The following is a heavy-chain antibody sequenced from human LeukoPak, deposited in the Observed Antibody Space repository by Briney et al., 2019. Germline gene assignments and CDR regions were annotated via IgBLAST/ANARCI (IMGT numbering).Heavy chain of an antibody. J-gene: IGHJ6*02. Sequence: SETLSLTCAVYGGSFSGYYWSWIRQPPGKGLEWIGEINHSGSTNYNPSLKSRVTISVDTSKNQFSLKLSSVTAADTAVYYCASTISSSWNVYHYGMDVWGQGTTVTVSS. V-gene: IGHV4-34*01. CDR1: GGSFSGYY. CDR2: INHSGST. CDR3: ASTISSSWNVYHYGMDV. D-gene: IGHD6-13*01.